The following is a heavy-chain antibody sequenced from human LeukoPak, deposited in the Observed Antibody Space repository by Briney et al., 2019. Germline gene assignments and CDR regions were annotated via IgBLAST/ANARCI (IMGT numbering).Heavy chain of an antibody. V-gene: IGHV3-21*01. CDR1: GFTFSSYS. J-gene: IGHJ6*03. CDR3: ARVHGGDYYYYYMDV. D-gene: IGHD4-23*01. Sequence: GGSLRLSCAASGFTFSSYSMNWVRQAPGKGLEWVSSISRTSSYIHYADSVKGRFTISRDNAKNSLYLQMNSLRAEDTAVYYCARVHGGDYYYYYMDVWGKGTTVTISS. CDR2: ISRTSSYI.